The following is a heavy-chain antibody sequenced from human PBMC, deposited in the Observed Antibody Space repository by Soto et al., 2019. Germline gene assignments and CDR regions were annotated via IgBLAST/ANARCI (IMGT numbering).Heavy chain of an antibody. V-gene: IGHV5-51*01. CDR3: ARHERFSDYYYGMEV. Sequence: GKPLKISCKGSGYSFTTYWIGWVRQKPGKGLEWMGIINPADSDTRYSPSFQGHVTISADRSISTAYLQLSSLTASDTALYYCARHERFSDYYYGMEVWGKGTTVTV. J-gene: IGHJ6*04. CDR2: INPADSDT. CDR1: GYSFTTYW. D-gene: IGHD3-3*01.